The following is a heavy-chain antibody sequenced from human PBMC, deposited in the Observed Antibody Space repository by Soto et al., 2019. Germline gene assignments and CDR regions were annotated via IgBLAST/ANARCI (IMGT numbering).Heavy chain of an antibody. CDR2: IYYSGST. Sequence: SETLSLTCSVSGGSLGNYYWSWIRQSPGMGLEWIGYIYYSGSTNYNPSLKSRVTISVDTSKNQFSLKLSSVTAADTAVYYCARAPRGNYGYPSYFDYWGQGTLVTVSS. J-gene: IGHJ4*02. V-gene: IGHV4-59*01. D-gene: IGHD3-10*01. CDR1: GGSLGNYY. CDR3: ARAPRGNYGYPSYFDY.